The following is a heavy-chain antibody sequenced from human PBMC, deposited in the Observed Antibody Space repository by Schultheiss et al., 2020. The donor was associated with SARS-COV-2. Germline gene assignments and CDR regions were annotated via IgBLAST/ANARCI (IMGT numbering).Heavy chain of an antibody. CDR1: GGSISSGGYY. Sequence: SQTLSLTCTVSGGSISSGGYYWSWIHQHPGKGLEWIGYIYYSGSTNYNPSLKSRVTISVDTSKNQFSLKLSSVTAADTAVYYCARLFRSGYYNYYYYGMDVWGQGTTVTVSS. V-gene: IGHV4-61*08. CDR2: IYYSGST. CDR3: ARLFRSGYYNYYYYGMDV. J-gene: IGHJ6*02. D-gene: IGHD3-3*01.